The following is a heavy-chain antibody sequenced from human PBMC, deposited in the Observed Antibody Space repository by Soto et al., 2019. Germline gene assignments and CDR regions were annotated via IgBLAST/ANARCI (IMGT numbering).Heavy chain of an antibody. CDR2: IWYDGSNK. CDR1: GFTFSSYG. Sequence: GSLRLSCAASGFTFSSYGMHWVRQAPGKGLEWVAVIWYDGSNKYYADSVKGRFTISRDNSKNTLYLQMNSLRAEDTAVYYCARAAGYCYYGMDVWGQGTTVTVSS. J-gene: IGHJ6*02. CDR3: ARAAGYCYYGMDV. V-gene: IGHV3-33*01.